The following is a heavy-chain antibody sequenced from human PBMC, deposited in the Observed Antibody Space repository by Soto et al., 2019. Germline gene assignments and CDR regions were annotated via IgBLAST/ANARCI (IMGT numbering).Heavy chain of an antibody. J-gene: IGHJ3*02. D-gene: IGHD2-15*01. CDR2: IYTSGGT. CDR3: ARVSCSGGSCYSGAFDI. CDR1: GGSISSYY. Sequence: QVQLQESGPGLVKPSETLSLTCTVSGGSISSYYWSWIRQPAGKGLEWIGRIYTSGGTTYNPSLKSRVTMSVDTSKNQFSLKLSSVTAADTAVYYCARVSCSGGSCYSGAFDIWGQGTMVTVSS. V-gene: IGHV4-4*07.